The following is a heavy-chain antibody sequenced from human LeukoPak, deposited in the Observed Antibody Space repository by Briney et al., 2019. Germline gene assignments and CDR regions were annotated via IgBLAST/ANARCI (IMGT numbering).Heavy chain of an antibody. CDR3: TSQTVARWFDP. V-gene: IGHV4-34*01. D-gene: IGHD1-14*01. Sequence: SETLSLTCAVYGGSFSGYHWSWIRQPPGKGLEWIGEINHSGSTNYNPSLKSRVTISVDTSKNQFSLKLSSVTAADTAVYYCTSQTVARWFDPWGQGTLVTVSS. J-gene: IGHJ5*02. CDR1: GGSFSGYH. CDR2: INHSGST.